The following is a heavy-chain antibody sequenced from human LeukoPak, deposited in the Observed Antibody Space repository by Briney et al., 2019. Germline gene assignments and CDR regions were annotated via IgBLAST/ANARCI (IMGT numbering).Heavy chain of an antibody. J-gene: IGHJ5*02. CDR2: ISGSGGNT. Sequence: PPGGSLRLSCAASGFTFSTYAMSWVRQAPGKGLEWVSTISGSGGNTYYADSVKGRFTISRDNSKNTLYLQMSSLRAEDTAVYYCAKGRGAGWFDPWGQGTLVTVSS. CDR3: AKGRGAGWFDP. CDR1: GFTFSTYA. V-gene: IGHV3-23*01. D-gene: IGHD5-12*01.